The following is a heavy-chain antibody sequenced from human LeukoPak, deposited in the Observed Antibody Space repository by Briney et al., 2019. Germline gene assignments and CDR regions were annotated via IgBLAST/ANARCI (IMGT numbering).Heavy chain of an antibody. CDR3: ARGRGVRNYYYYYMDV. D-gene: IGHD3-10*01. Sequence: SETLSLTCTVAGGSINSSSYYWGWIRQPPGEGLEWIGSICYSGNTYDNPSLRRRVTISVDTSTNQFSLKLNSVTAAVTAVYYCARGRGVRNYYYYYMDVWGKGTTVTVSS. V-gene: IGHV4-39*01. CDR2: ICYSGNT. CDR1: GGSINSSSYY. J-gene: IGHJ6*03.